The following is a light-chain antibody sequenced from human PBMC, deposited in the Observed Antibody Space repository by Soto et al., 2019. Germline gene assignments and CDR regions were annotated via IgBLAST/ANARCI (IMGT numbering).Light chain of an antibody. CDR3: QQYNNWPPLP. CDR2: DAY. CDR1: QSVTSN. Sequence: EIVMTQSPATLSVSPGERATLSCRASQSVTSNVAWYQQKPDQAPRLLIYDAYTRATGIPARFSGSASGTEFTLTISSLQSEDFAVYYCQQYNNWPPLPFGGGTKVEIK. J-gene: IGKJ4*01. V-gene: IGKV3-15*01.